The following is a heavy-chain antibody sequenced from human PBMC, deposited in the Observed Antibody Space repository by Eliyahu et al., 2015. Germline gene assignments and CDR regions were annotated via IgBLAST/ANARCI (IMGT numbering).Heavy chain of an antibody. V-gene: IGHV1-69*01. CDR1: GGTFSSYA. CDR3: ARGNEGAPIKRSGGSLTYYYYGMDV. J-gene: IGHJ6*02. Sequence: EVKKPGSSVKVSCKASGGTFSSYAISWVRQAPGQGLEWMGGIIPIFGTANYAQKFQGRVTITADESTSTAYMELSSLRSEDTAVYYCARGNEGAPIKRSGGSLTYYYYGMDVWGQGTTVTVSS. D-gene: IGHD2-15*01. CDR2: IIPIFGTA.